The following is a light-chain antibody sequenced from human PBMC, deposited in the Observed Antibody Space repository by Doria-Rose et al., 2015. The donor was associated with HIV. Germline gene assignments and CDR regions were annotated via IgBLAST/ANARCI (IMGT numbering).Light chain of an antibody. CDR3: HQYGTSWT. CDR1: QSFSSTY. Sequence: TQSPGTLSLSPGERATLSCRASQSFSSTYLAWYQRKPGQAPSLLIYDGSTMATGIPDRFSASGSGTDFTLTINGLEPEDFALYYCHQYGTSWTFGQGTKVEI. CDR2: DGS. J-gene: IGKJ1*01. V-gene: IGKV3-20*01.